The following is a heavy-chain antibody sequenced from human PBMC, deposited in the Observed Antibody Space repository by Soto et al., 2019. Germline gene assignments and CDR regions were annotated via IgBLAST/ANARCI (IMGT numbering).Heavy chain of an antibody. Sequence: HPXGSLSLSCADSGFTFSSNYMSWVRQAPGKGLEWVSVIYSGGSTYYADSVKGRFTISRDNSKNSLYLQMNSLRAEDTALYYCAKDLYSNYGDAFDIWGQGTMVTVSS. CDR1: GFTFSSNY. V-gene: IGHV3-53*05. D-gene: IGHD4-4*01. J-gene: IGHJ3*02. CDR3: AKDLYSNYGDAFDI. CDR2: IYSGGST.